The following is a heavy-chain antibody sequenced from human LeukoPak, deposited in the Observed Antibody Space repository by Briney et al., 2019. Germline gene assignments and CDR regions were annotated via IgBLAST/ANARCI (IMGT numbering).Heavy chain of an antibody. J-gene: IGHJ5*02. CDR3: ARAQYYDILTGSYNWFDP. D-gene: IGHD3-9*01. Sequence: SETLSLTCTVSGGSISSGDYYWSRIRQPPGKGLEWIGYIYYSGSTYYNPSLKSRVTISVDTSKNQFSLKLSSVTAADTAVYYCARAQYYDILTGSYNWFDPWGQGTLVTVSS. V-gene: IGHV4-30-4*01. CDR1: GGSISSGDYY. CDR2: IYYSGST.